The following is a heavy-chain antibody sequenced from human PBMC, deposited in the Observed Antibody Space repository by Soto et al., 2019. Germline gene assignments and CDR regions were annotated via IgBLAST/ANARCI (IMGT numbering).Heavy chain of an antibody. J-gene: IGHJ6*02. CDR2: IKSKTDGGTT. Sequence: GGSLRLSCAASGFTFSNAWMNWVRQAPGKGLEWVGRIKSKTDGGTTDYAAPVKGRFTISRDDSKNTLYLQMNSLKTEDTAVYYCTTAYSGITFGGVIYSPDYYYYGMDVWGQGTTVTVSS. V-gene: IGHV3-15*07. CDR1: GFTFSNAW. CDR3: TTAYSGITFGGVIYSPDYYYYGMDV. D-gene: IGHD3-16*01.